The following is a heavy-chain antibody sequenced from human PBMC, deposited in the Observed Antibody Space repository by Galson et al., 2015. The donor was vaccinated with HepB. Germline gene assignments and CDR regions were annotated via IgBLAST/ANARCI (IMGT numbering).Heavy chain of an antibody. V-gene: IGHV3-23*01. CDR2: ISGSGDTT. D-gene: IGHD1-26*01. CDR1: GLTFSNYA. J-gene: IGHJ4*02. CDR3: ARRARGSYYYFDY. Sequence: SLRLSCAASGLTFSNYAMSWVRQAPGKGLEWVSAISGSGDTTYYADSVKGRFTISRDNSKNTFYVQMNSLRAEDTAVYYCARRARGSYYYFDYWGQGTLVAVSS.